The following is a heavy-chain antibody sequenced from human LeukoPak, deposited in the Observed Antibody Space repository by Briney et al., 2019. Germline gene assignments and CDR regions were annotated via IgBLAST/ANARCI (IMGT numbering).Heavy chain of an antibody. CDR2: INPNSGGT. V-gene: IGHV1-2*02. Sequence: GASVKVSCKASGYTFTGYYMHWVRQAPGQGLEWMGWINPNSGGTNYAQKFQGRVTMTRDTSISTAYMELSRLRSDDTAVYYCASSSGYLGDSDAFDIWGQGTMVTVSS. J-gene: IGHJ3*02. D-gene: IGHD3-22*01. CDR3: ASSSGYLGDSDAFDI. CDR1: GYTFTGYY.